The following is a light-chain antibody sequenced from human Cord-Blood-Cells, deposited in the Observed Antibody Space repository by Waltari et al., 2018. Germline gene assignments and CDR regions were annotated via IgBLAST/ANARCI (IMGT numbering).Light chain of an antibody. CDR2: ECS. V-gene: IGLV2-23*01. J-gene: IGLJ3*02. Sequence: QSALTQPASVSGSPGQSITISCTGTSSDVGSYNLVSWYQQHPGKAPKLMIYECSKRPAEVSNLFSVSKSGKAASMTISGLQAEDEADYYCCSYAGSSTWVFGGGTKMTVL. CDR3: CSYAGSSTWV. CDR1: SSDVGSYNL.